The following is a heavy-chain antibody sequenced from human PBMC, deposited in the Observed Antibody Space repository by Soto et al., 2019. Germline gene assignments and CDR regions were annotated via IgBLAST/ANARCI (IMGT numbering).Heavy chain of an antibody. CDR2: IYHSGST. D-gene: IGHD3-22*01. V-gene: IGHV4-30-2*01. CDR1: GGSISSGGYS. CDR3: ASGPVSDDSSGSPRNNLDY. Sequence: SETLSLTCAVSGGSISSGGYSWSWIRQPPGKGLEWIGYIYHSGSTYYNPSLKSRVTISVDRSKNQFSLKLSSVTAADTAVYYCASGPVSDDSSGSPRNNLDYWGQGTLVTVSS. J-gene: IGHJ4*02.